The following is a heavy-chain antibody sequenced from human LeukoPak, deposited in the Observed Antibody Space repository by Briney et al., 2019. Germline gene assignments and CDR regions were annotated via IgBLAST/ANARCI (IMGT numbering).Heavy chain of an antibody. CDR3: AKEWDGSGTRLGWFDP. V-gene: IGHV3-23*01. D-gene: IGHD3-10*01. CDR1: GFTFSSYA. CDR2: ISGSGGVT. J-gene: IGHJ5*02. Sequence: PGGSLRLSCAASGFTFSSYAMSWVRQAPGKGLEWVSAISGSGGVTYYADSVKGRFTISRDNSKNTLYLQMNSLRAEDTATYYCAKEWDGSGTRLGWFDPWGQGTLVTVSS.